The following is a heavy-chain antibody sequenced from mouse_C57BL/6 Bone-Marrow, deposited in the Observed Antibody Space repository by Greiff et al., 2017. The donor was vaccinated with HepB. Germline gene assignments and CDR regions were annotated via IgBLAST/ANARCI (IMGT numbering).Heavy chain of an antibody. Sequence: EVKLMESGPGLVKPSQSLSLTCSVTGYSITSGYYWNWIRQFPGNKLEWMGYISYDGSNNYNPSLKNRISITRDTSKNQFFLKLNSVTTEDTATYYCASDYSFAYWGQGTLVTVSA. CDR2: ISYDGSN. D-gene: IGHD2-1*01. CDR3: ASDYSFAY. V-gene: IGHV3-6*01. CDR1: GYSITSGYY. J-gene: IGHJ3*01.